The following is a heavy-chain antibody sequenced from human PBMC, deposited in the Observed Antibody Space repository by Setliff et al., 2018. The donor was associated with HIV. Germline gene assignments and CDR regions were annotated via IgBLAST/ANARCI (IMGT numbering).Heavy chain of an antibody. Sequence: PGGSLRLSCTASGFTFSTYNMVWVRQTPGKGLEWVSTISTTSTYIKYADSLKGRCTVSRDNAKNAVYLQLSSLRVEDTAVYYCARDLTPRLGATPFDYWGQGTLVTVSS. V-gene: IGHV3-21*01. CDR1: GFTFSTYN. J-gene: IGHJ4*02. D-gene: IGHD1-26*01. CDR2: ISTTSTYI. CDR3: ARDLTPRLGATPFDY.